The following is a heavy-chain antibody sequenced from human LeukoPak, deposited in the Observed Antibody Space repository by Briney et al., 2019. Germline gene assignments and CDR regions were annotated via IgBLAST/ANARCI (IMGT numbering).Heavy chain of an antibody. J-gene: IGHJ3*02. CDR2: IKQDGSEK. V-gene: IGHV3-7*03. Sequence: GGSLRLSYAASGFTFSSYWMSWVRQAPGKGLEWVANIKQDGSEKYYVDSVKGRFTISRDNAKNSLYLQMNSLRAEDTAVYYCARDLPYYDILTGYYLSNAFDIWGQGTMVTVSS. CDR3: ARDLPYYDILTGYYLSNAFDI. D-gene: IGHD3-9*01. CDR1: GFTFSSYW.